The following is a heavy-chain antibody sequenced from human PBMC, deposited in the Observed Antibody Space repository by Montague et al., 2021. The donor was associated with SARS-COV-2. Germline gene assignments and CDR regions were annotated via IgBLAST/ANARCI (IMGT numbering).Heavy chain of an antibody. CDR1: GFTFSRYA. V-gene: IGHV3-23*01. Sequence: SLRLSCAASGFTFSRYAMSWVRQAPGKGLEWVSAISGSGGSTYYXXSLKVRFTISRDNSKNTLYLQMNSLRAEDTAVYYCAKDGHYDFWSGYYFDYWGQGTLVTVSS. D-gene: IGHD3-3*01. J-gene: IGHJ4*02. CDR3: AKDGHYDFWSGYYFDY. CDR2: ISGSGGST.